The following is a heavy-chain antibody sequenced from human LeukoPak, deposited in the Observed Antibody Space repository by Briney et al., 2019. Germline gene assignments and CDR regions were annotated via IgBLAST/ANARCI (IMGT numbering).Heavy chain of an antibody. D-gene: IGHD1-26*01. Sequence: GGSLRLSCAASGFTFSNYWMTWVRQAPGKGLEWVANIKQDGSEKYYVDSVKGRFTISRDNTKNSLILQTSSLTVADTGIYYCARDGSPNSGYYAFFDTWGQGTLVTVSS. J-gene: IGHJ4*02. CDR3: ARDGSPNSGYYAFFDT. CDR1: GFTFSNYW. CDR2: IKQDGSEK. V-gene: IGHV3-7*01.